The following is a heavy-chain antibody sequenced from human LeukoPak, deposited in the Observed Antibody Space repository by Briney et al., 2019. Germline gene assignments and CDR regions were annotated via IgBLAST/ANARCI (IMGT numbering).Heavy chain of an antibody. Sequence: SVKVSCKASGGTLSSYAISWVRQAPGQGLEWMGGIIPIFGTANYAQKFQGRVTITTDESTSTAYMELSSLRSEDTAVYYCARVGPGSSNPFDYWGQGTLVTVSS. J-gene: IGHJ4*02. CDR2: IIPIFGTA. D-gene: IGHD6-13*01. CDR3: ARVGPGSSNPFDY. V-gene: IGHV1-69*05. CDR1: GGTLSSYA.